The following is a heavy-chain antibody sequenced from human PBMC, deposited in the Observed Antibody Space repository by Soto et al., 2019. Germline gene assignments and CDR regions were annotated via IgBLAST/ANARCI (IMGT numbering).Heavy chain of an antibody. V-gene: IGHV4-39*01. J-gene: IGHJ5*02. CDR2: IYYSGST. CDR3: ARARSYYDILTGYSNMNWFDP. D-gene: IGHD3-9*01. CDR1: GGSISSISYY. Sequence: SETLSLTCTVSGGSISSISYYWGWIRQPPGKGLEWIGSIYYSGSTYYNPSLKSRVTISVDTSKNQFSLKLSSVTAADTAVYYCARARSYYDILTGYSNMNWFDPRGQGTLVTVSS.